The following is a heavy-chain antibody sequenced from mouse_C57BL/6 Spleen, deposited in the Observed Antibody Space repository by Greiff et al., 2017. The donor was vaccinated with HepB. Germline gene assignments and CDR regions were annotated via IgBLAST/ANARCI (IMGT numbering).Heavy chain of an antibody. CDR1: GFTFSDYG. V-gene: IGHV5-17*01. D-gene: IGHD1-1*01. CDR2: ISSGSSTI. Sequence: EVKLVESGGGLVKPGGSLKLSCAASGFTFSDYGMHWVRQAPEKGLEWVAYISSGSSTIYYADKVKGRFTISRDNAKNTLFLQMTSLRSEDTAMYYCAREGHYYGSSYYFDVWGTGTTVTVSS. CDR3: AREGHYYGSSYYFDV. J-gene: IGHJ1*03.